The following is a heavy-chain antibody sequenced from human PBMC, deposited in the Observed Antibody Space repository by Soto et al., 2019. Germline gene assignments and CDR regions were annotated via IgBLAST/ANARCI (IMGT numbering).Heavy chain of an antibody. CDR2: IYYSGST. D-gene: IGHD3-10*01. V-gene: IGHV4-39*07. Sequence: SETLSLTCTVSGGSVSSGSYYWSWIRQPPGKGLEWIGSIYYSGSTYYNPSLKSRVTISVDTSKNQFSLKLSSVTAADTAVYYCARVWGGAFDIWGQGTMVTVSS. J-gene: IGHJ3*02. CDR3: ARVWGGAFDI. CDR1: GGSVSSGSYY.